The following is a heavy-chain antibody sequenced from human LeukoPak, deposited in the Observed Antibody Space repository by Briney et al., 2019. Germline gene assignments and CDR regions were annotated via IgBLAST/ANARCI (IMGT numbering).Heavy chain of an antibody. J-gene: IGHJ4*02. Sequence: GGSLRLSCAASGFTFSSYAMHWVRQAPGKGLEWVAVISYDGSSKYYADSVKGRFTISRDNSKNTLYLQMNSLRAEDTAVYYCARDKYSSSWYHPGALDYWGQGTLVTVSS. CDR2: ISYDGSSK. V-gene: IGHV3-30-3*01. CDR1: GFTFSSYA. D-gene: IGHD6-13*01. CDR3: ARDKYSSSWYHPGALDY.